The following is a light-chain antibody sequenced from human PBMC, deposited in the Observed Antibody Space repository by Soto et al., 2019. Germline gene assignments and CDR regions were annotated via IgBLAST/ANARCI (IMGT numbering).Light chain of an antibody. Sequence: SYELTQPPSVSVSPGRTASITCSGDKLGDKYACWYQQKPGQSPVLVIYQDSKRPSGIPERFSGSNSGNTATLTISGTQAMDEADYYCQAWDSSTASFGGGTNLTVL. CDR2: QDS. CDR3: QAWDSSTAS. V-gene: IGLV3-1*01. CDR1: KLGDKY. J-gene: IGLJ2*01.